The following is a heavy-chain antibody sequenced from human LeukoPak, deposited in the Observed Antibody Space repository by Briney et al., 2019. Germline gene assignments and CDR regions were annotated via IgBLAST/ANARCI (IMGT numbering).Heavy chain of an antibody. CDR1: GFTFSSYA. CDR3: AKENGLRSGGDCYFDY. CDR2: ISGSGGST. Sequence: GGSLRLSCAASGFTFSSYAMSWVRQAPGKGLEWVSAISGSGGSTYYADSVKGRFTISRDNSKNTLYLQMNSLRAEDTAVYYRAKENGLRSGGDCYFDYWGQGTLVTVSS. V-gene: IGHV3-23*01. D-gene: IGHD2-21*02. J-gene: IGHJ4*02.